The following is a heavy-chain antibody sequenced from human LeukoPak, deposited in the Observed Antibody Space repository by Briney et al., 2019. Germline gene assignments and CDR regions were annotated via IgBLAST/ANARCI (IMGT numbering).Heavy chain of an antibody. Sequence: ASVKVSFKASGYTFTGYYMHWVRQAPGQGLEWMGWINPNSGGTNYAQKFQGRVTMTRDTSISTAYMELSRLRSDDTAVYYCARDGDIVATMYGDSEGWFDPWGQGTLVTVSS. D-gene: IGHD5-12*01. CDR3: ARDGDIVATMYGDSEGWFDP. CDR2: INPNSGGT. J-gene: IGHJ5*02. V-gene: IGHV1-2*02. CDR1: GYTFTGYY.